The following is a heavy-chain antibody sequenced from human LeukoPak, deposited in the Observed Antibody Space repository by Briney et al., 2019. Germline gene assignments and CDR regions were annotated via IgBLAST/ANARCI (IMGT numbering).Heavy chain of an antibody. V-gene: IGHV3-11*06. J-gene: IGHJ4*02. D-gene: IGHD6-19*01. Sequence: GGSLRLSCGASEFAFSDFYTTWIRQAPGTGLEWVSYISSSSSHTNYADSVKGRFTSSPDNAKNSLYLQMNSLRAEDTAVYYCARTYLGSGWRFDYWGQGTLVTVSS. CDR3: ARTYLGSGWRFDY. CDR2: ISSSSSHT. CDR1: EFAFSDFY.